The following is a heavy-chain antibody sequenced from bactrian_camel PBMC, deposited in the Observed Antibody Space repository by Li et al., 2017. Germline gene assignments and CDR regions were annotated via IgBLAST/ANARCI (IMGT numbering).Heavy chain of an antibody. V-gene: IGHV3S53*01. Sequence: HVQLVESGGGSVQAGGSLRLSCTVPGFTHNRCGMDWYRQAAGKQREWVSSLATDGSTYYSDAVKGRFTISKDKAKDTVYLLMSSLRPEDAAVYICRSNGQGAGCDPGDVTPYDKGTQVTVS. D-gene: IGHD1*01. CDR1: GFTHNRCG. CDR2: LATDGST. J-gene: IGHJ4*01.